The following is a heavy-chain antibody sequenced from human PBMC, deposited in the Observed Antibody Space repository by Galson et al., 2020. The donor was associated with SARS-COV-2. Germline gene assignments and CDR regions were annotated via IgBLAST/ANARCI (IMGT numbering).Heavy chain of an antibody. Sequence: ETSETLFLTCTVSGGSISSYYWSWIRQPPGKGLEWIGYIYYSGSTNYNPSLKSRVTISVDTSKNQFSLKLSSVTAADTAVYYCARFLSNDDAFDIWGQGTMVTVSS. CDR3: ARFLSNDDAFDI. D-gene: IGHD4-4*01. CDR2: IYYSGST. J-gene: IGHJ3*02. CDR1: GGSISSYY. V-gene: IGHV4-59*01.